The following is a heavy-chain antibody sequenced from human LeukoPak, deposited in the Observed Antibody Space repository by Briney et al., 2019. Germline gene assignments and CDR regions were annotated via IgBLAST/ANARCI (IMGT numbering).Heavy chain of an antibody. CDR1: GGSISSSSYY. D-gene: IGHD1-7*01. CDR2: IYYSGST. CDR3: ARGELFEYPEGY. Sequence: KPSETLSLTCTVSGGSISSSSYYWGWIRQPPGRGLEWIGYIYYSGSTYYNPSLKSRVTISVDTSKNQFSLKLSSVTAADTAVYYCARGELFEYPEGYWGQGTLVTVSS. J-gene: IGHJ4*02. V-gene: IGHV4-30-4*08.